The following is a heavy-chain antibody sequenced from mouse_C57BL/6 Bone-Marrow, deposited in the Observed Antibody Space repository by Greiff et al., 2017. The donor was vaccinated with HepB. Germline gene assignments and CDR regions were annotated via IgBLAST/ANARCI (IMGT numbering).Heavy chain of an antibody. Sequence: ELMLVESGGGLVKPGGSLKLSCAASGFTFSDYGMHWVRQAPEKGLEWVAYISSGSSTIYYADTVKGRFTISRDNAKNTLYLQMTSLRSEDTAMYYYARHYWFACWGQGTLVTVSA. CDR1: GFTFSDYG. CDR2: ISSGSSTI. J-gene: IGHJ3*01. CDR3: ARHYWFAC. V-gene: IGHV5-17*01.